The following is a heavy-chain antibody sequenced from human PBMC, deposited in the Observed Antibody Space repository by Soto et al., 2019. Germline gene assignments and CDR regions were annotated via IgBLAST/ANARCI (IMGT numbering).Heavy chain of an antibody. D-gene: IGHD2-2*01. Sequence: EVQLVESGGGLVQPGGSLRLSCAASGFTFSSYWMSWVRQAPGKGLEWVANIKQDGSEKYYVDSVKGRFTISRENAKKSSYLQLNSLRAEDKAVYYCARDPNIVLVPAALRSYYYYYGMDVGGQGTTVTVSS. V-gene: IGHV3-7*01. CDR3: ARDPNIVLVPAALRSYYYYYGMDV. CDR2: IKQDGSEK. J-gene: IGHJ6*02. CDR1: GFTFSSYW.